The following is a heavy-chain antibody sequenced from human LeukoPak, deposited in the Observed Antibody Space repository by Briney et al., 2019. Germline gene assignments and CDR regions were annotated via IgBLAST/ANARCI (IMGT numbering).Heavy chain of an antibody. V-gene: IGHV3-30*18. D-gene: IGHD2-15*01. Sequence: GRSLRLSCAASGLTFSSYGMHWVRQAPGKGLEWVAVISYDGSNKYYADSVKGRFTISRDNSKNTLYLQMNSLRAEDTAVYYCAKDLGYCSGGSCYPGLYYYYGMDVWGQGTTVTVSS. CDR2: ISYDGSNK. CDR3: AKDLGYCSGGSCYPGLYYYYGMDV. CDR1: GLTFSSYG. J-gene: IGHJ6*02.